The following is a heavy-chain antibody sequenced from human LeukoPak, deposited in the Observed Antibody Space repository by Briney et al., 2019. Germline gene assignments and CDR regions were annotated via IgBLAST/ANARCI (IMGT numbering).Heavy chain of an antibody. J-gene: IGHJ4*02. V-gene: IGHV4-34*01. CDR2: INHSGST. D-gene: IGHD6-19*01. CDR3: ARGPVQWLVSDY. Sequence: SETLSLTCAVYGGSFSGYYWSWIRQPPGKGLEWIGEINHSGSTNYNPSLKSRVTISVDTSKNQFSLKLSSVTAADTAVYYCARGPVQWLVSDYWGQGTLVTVSS. CDR1: GGSFSGYY.